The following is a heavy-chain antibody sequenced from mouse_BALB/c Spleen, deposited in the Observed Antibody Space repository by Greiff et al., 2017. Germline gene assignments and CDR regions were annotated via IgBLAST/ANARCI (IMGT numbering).Heavy chain of an antibody. CDR2: IDPENGDT. J-gene: IGHJ2*01. Sequence: VQLQQSGAELVRSGASVKLSCTASGFNIKDYYMHWVKQRPEQGLEWIGWIDPENGDTEYAPKFQGKATMTADTSSNPAYLQLSSLTSEDTAVYYCNAFITTATHYFDYWGQGTTRTVSS. CDR3: NAFITTATHYFDY. CDR1: GFNIKDYY. D-gene: IGHD1-2*01. V-gene: IGHV14-4*02.